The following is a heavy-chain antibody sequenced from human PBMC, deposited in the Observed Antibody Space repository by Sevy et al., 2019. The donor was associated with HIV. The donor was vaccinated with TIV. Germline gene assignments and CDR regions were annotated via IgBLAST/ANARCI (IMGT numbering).Heavy chain of an antibody. CDR2: VSSDGSEI. Sequence: GESLKISCAVSGFTFSTYAMHWVRQAPGKGLECVAIVSSDGSEINYADSVKARFTISRDNSRNTLYLQMNSLRTEDTALYYCARDQLGSIDYWGQGTLVTVSS. CDR1: GFTFSTYA. V-gene: IGHV3-30-3*01. D-gene: IGHD7-27*01. J-gene: IGHJ4*02. CDR3: ARDQLGSIDY.